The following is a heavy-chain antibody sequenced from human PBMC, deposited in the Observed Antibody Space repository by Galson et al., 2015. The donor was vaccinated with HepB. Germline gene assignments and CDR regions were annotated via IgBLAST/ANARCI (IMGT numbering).Heavy chain of an antibody. CDR1: GYTFTSYG. D-gene: IGHD1-26*01. CDR2: ISAYNGNT. Sequence: QSGAEVKKPGASVKVSCKASGYTFTSYGISWVRQAPGQGVEWMGWISAYNGNTNYAQKVQGRVTMTTDTSTSTAYMELRSLRSDDTAVYYCASPSEGSYYSVSAFDIWGQGTKVTVSS. J-gene: IGHJ3*02. CDR3: ASPSEGSYYSVSAFDI. V-gene: IGHV1-18*01.